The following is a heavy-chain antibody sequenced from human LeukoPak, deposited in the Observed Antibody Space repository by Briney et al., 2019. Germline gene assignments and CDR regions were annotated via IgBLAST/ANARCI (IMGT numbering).Heavy chain of an antibody. CDR3: AKDRYSSGWYDAFDI. Sequence: GGSLRLSCAASGFTFSSYAMSWVRQAPGKGLEWVSAVSGSGGSTYYADSVKGRFTISRDNSKNTLYLQMNSLRAEDTAVYYCAKDRYSSGWYDAFDIWGQGTMVTVSS. D-gene: IGHD6-19*01. V-gene: IGHV3-23*01. CDR2: VSGSGGST. J-gene: IGHJ3*02. CDR1: GFTFSSYA.